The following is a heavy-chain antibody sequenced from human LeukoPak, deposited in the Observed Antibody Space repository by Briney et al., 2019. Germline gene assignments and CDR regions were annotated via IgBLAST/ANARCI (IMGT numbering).Heavy chain of an antibody. Sequence: GGSLRLSCTASGITFSSYSMNWVRQAPGKGLEWISYLSSDNYTIYYADSVKGRFIISRDNAKDSLYLQMNSLRAEDTAVYYCARVATDGGGFDPWGQGTLVTVSS. J-gene: IGHJ5*02. CDR3: ARVATDGGGFDP. D-gene: IGHD3-16*01. CDR1: GITFSSYS. CDR2: LSSDNYTI. V-gene: IGHV3-48*01.